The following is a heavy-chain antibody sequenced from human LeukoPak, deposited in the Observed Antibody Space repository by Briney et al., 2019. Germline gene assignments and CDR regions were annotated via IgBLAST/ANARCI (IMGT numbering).Heavy chain of an antibody. Sequence: GGSLRLSCAASGFTFSDYYMSWIRQAPGKGLEWVSYISSSGSTIYYADSVKGRFTISRDNAKSSLYLQMNSLRAEDTAVYYCATEEPDYYDSSGYYRYWGQGTLVTVSS. D-gene: IGHD3-22*01. CDR2: ISSSGSTI. V-gene: IGHV3-11*01. CDR3: ATEEPDYYDSSGYYRY. J-gene: IGHJ4*02. CDR1: GFTFSDYY.